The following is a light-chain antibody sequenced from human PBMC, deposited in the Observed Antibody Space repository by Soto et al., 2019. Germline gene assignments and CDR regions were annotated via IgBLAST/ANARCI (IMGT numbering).Light chain of an antibody. CDR2: DAS. V-gene: IGKV1-39*01. J-gene: IGKJ2*01. Sequence: DIQMTQSPSSLSASVGDRVTITCRASQTISTYLNWYQQKPGKAPRLLIYDASSLLSGVPSRFSDSGAGTDFTLTIASLQPEDCSTYYCQQSDSTPYTFGQGTKVEI. CDR1: QTISTY. CDR3: QQSDSTPYT.